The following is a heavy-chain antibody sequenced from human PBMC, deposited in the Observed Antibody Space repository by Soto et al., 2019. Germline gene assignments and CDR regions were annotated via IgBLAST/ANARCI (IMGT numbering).Heavy chain of an antibody. J-gene: IGHJ6*02. V-gene: IGHV3-33*01. CDR3: ARLSSSWSMDV. D-gene: IGHD6-13*01. Sequence: QVQLVESGGGVGQPGRSLRLSCAASGFTFSSYGMDWVRQAPGKGLEWVAVTWYDGSNKYHADSVKGRFTISRDNSKNTLYLQMNSLRVEDTAVYYCARLSSSWSMDVWGHGTTVTVSS. CDR1: GFTFSSYG. CDR2: TWYDGSNK.